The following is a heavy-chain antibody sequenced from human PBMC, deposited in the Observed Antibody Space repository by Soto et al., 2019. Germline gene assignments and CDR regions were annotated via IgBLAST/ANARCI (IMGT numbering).Heavy chain of an antibody. CDR3: ARVVISNDYGDYEEYFQH. CDR1: GGTFSSYT. J-gene: IGHJ1*01. Sequence: VASVKVSCKASGGTFSSYTISWVRQAPGQGLEWMGRIIPILGIANYAQKFQGRVTITADKSTSTAYMELSSLRSEDTAVYYCARVVISNDYGDYEEYFQHWGQGTLVTVSS. D-gene: IGHD4-17*01. CDR2: IIPILGIA. V-gene: IGHV1-69*02.